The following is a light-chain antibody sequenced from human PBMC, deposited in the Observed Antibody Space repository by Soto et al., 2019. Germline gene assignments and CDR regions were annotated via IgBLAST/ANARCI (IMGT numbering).Light chain of an antibody. J-gene: IGKJ2*01. CDR3: QQYGSSLYT. Sequence: EIVLTQSPGTLSLSPGERATLSCRASQSVSSSYLAWYQQKPGQAPRLLIYGASSRATGIPDRFSGSGSGTDFTRTISRLEPEDFAVYYCQQYGSSLYTFGQATKLEIK. CDR1: QSVSSSY. CDR2: GAS. V-gene: IGKV3-20*01.